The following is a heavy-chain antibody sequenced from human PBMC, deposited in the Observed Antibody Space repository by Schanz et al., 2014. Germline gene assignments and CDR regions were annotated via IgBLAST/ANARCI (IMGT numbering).Heavy chain of an antibody. Sequence: EVQLVESGGGLVQPGGSLRLSCAASGFTFSSYCMTWVRQVPGKGLVWVSRINSIGSNTDYADSVTGRFTISRDNAKKTLYLQSNSLRAEDTAVYYCARIGGSVFDYWAQGTLVTVSS. CDR1: GFTFSSYC. CDR3: ARIGGSVFDY. V-gene: IGHV3-74*01. CDR2: INSIGSNT. J-gene: IGHJ4*02. D-gene: IGHD3-10*01.